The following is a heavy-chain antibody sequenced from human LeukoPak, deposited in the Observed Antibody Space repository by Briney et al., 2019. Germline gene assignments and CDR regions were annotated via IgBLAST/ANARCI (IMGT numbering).Heavy chain of an antibody. Sequence: GRSLRLSCAASGFTFSSYGMHWVRQAPGKGLEWVAVISYDGSNKYYADSVKGRFTISRDNSKNTLYLQMNSLRAEDTAVYYCAKSSWIQLRGGYFDYWGQGTLVTVSS. CDR1: GFTFSSYG. V-gene: IGHV3-30*18. J-gene: IGHJ4*02. CDR3: AKSSWIQLRGGYFDY. D-gene: IGHD5-18*01. CDR2: ISYDGSNK.